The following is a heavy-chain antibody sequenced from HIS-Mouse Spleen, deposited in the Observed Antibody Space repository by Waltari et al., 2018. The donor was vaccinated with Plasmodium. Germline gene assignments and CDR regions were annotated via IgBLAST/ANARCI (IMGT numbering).Heavy chain of an antibody. CDR2: IKQDGSEK. V-gene: IGHV3-7*01. Sequence: EVQLVEAGGGVVQPRGALILSCAASGFNFRSYWMSWVRQAPGKGLEWVANIKQDGSEKYYVDSVKGRFTISRDNAKNSLYLQMNSLRAEDTAVDYCASSWYWYFDLWGRGTLVTVSS. D-gene: IGHD6-13*01. CDR1: GFNFRSYW. J-gene: IGHJ2*01. CDR3: ASSWYWYFDL.